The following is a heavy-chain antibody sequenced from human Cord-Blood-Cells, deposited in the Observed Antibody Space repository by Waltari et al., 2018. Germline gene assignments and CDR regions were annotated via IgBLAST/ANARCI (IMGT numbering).Heavy chain of an antibody. CDR3: ARAEYWYFDL. J-gene: IGHJ2*01. CDR1: GFTFSSYG. CDR2: IWYDGSNK. V-gene: IGHV3-33*01. Sequence: QVQLVESGGGVVQPGRSLRLSCAASGFTFSSYGTPWVRQAPGKGLEWVAVIWYDGSNKYYADSVKGRFTISRDNSKNTLYLQMNSLRAEDTAVYYCARAEYWYFDLWGRGTLVTVSS.